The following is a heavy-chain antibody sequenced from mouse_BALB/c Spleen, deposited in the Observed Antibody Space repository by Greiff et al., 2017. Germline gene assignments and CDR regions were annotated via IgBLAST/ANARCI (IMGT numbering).Heavy chain of an antibody. Sequence: QVQLQQSGAELAKPGASVKMSCKASGYTFTSYWMHWVKQRPGQGLEWIGYINPSTGYTEYNQKFKDKATLTADKSSSTAYMQLSSLTSEDSAVYYCARELNYGRGFAYWGQGTLVTVSA. D-gene: IGHD1-1*01. V-gene: IGHV1-7*01. CDR3: ARELNYGRGFAY. J-gene: IGHJ3*01. CDR1: GYTFTSYW. CDR2: INPSTGYT.